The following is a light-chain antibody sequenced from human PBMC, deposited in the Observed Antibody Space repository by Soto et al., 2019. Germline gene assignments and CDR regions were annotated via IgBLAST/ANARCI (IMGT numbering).Light chain of an antibody. V-gene: IGLV2-14*01. CDR2: DVS. CDR1: SSDVGGFDF. CDR3: NSYTSTSTVL. Sequence: QSALTQPASVSGSLGQSITISCTGSSSDVGGFDFVSWYQQHPGRAPKLIIFDVSYRASGVSNRFSGSKSGHTASLTISGLQAEDEAAYYCNSYTSTSTVLFGGGTKLTVL. J-gene: IGLJ2*01.